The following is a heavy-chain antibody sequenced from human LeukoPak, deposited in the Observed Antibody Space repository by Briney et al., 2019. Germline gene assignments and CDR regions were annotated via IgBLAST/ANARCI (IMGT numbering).Heavy chain of an antibody. CDR3: ARESSNRDAFDI. CDR1: GGSFSGYY. J-gene: IGHJ3*02. V-gene: IGHV4-34*01. D-gene: IGHD6-13*01. Sequence: SETLSLTCAVYGGSFSGYYWSWIRQPPGKGLEWIGEINHSGSTNYNPSLKSRVTTSVDTSKNQFSLKLSSVTAADTAVYYCARESSNRDAFDIWGQGTMVTVSS. CDR2: INHSGST.